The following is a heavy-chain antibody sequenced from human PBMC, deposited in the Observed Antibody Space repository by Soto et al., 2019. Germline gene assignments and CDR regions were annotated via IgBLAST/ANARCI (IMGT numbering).Heavy chain of an antibody. D-gene: IGHD3-9*01. Sequence: PSVKVSCKVSGYTLTELSMHWVRQAPGKGLEWMGGFDPEDGETIYAQKIQGRVTMTKDTSTSTAYMELSSLRSEDTAVYYCGRDRDTYYDISRGFDPWGQGTLVTVSS. V-gene: IGHV1-24*01. CDR2: FDPEDGET. J-gene: IGHJ5*02. CDR3: GRDRDTYYDISRGFDP. CDR1: GYTLTELS.